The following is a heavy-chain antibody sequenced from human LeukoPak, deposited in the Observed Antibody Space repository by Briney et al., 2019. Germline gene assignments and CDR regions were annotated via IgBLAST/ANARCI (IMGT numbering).Heavy chain of an antibody. CDR1: GFTFISYARYA. CDR3: AKDAEQWLIRSFDY. CDR2: ISGSGDST. V-gene: IGHV3-23*01. D-gene: IGHD6-19*01. Sequence: GRSLRLSCAASGFTFISYARYAMSWVRQAPGKGLEWVSGISGSGDSTYYADSVKGRFTISRDNSKNTLYLQMNSLRAEDTALYYCAKDAEQWLIRSFDYWGQGTLVTVSS. J-gene: IGHJ4*02.